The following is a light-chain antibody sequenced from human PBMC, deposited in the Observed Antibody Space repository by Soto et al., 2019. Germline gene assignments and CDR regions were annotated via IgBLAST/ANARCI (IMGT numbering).Light chain of an antibody. CDR3: EQYNNWPS. Sequence: VMKNSPATLSVSPGERATLSGRASQTVSRNLAWYQQRPGQAPRLLIYDISNRATGVPARFSGSGSETEFTLTIRSLQSEDFAVYFCEQYNNWPSVGQGTRLAI. CDR2: DIS. CDR1: QTVSRN. V-gene: IGKV3-15*01. J-gene: IGKJ5*01.